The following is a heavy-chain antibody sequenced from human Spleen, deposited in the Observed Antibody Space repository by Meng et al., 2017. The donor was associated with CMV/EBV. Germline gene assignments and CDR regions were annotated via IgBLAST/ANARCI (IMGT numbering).Heavy chain of an antibody. J-gene: IGHJ4*02. CDR3: ARDVGHDSSSYEFDY. D-gene: IGHD6-6*01. V-gene: IGHV1-2*02. CDR2: INPSSGGG. Sequence: GESLKISCKASGYTFTDYYMNWVRQAPGQGPEWMGWINPSSGGGTYAQRFQGRVTMTRDRSISTAYMEVNSLRSDDTAVYYCARDVGHDSSSYEFDYWGQGTLVTVSS. CDR1: GYTFTDYY.